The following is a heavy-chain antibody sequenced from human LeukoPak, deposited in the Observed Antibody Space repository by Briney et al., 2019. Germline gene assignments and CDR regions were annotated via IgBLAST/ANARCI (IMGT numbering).Heavy chain of an antibody. J-gene: IGHJ6*03. D-gene: IGHD4-17*01. Sequence: ASVKLSCKASGGTFSSYAISWARQAPGQGLEWMGGIIPIFGTANYAQKFQSRVTITADESTSTAYMELSSLRSEDTAVYYCAGRTTVTHYYYYYMDVWGKGTTVTVSS. CDR2: IIPIFGTA. CDR3: AGRTTVTHYYYYYMDV. V-gene: IGHV1-69*13. CDR1: GGTFSSYA.